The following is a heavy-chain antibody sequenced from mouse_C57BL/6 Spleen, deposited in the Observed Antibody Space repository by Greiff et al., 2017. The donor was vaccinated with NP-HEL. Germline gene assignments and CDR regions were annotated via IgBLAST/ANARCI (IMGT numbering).Heavy chain of an antibody. CDR1: GYSITSGYY. CDR2: ISYDGSN. Sequence: ESGPGLVKPSQSLSLTCSVTGYSITSGYYWNWIRQFPGNKLEWMGYISYDGSNNYNPSLKNRISITRDTSKNQFFLKLNSVTTEDTATYYCAATTVVAHWYFDVWGTGTTVTVSS. D-gene: IGHD1-1*01. V-gene: IGHV3-6*01. J-gene: IGHJ1*03. CDR3: AATTVVAHWYFDV.